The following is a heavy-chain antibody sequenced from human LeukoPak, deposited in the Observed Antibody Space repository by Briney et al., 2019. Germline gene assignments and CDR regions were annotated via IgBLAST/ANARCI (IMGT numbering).Heavy chain of an antibody. Sequence: GGSLRLSCAASGFTFSNAWMSWVRQAPGKGLEWVGRIKSKTDGGTTDYAAPVKGRFTISRDDSKNTLYLQMNSLKTEDTAVYYCAFYYFGTRRFDPWGQGTLVTVSS. CDR2: IKSKTDGGTT. CDR3: AFYYFGTRRFDP. J-gene: IGHJ5*02. V-gene: IGHV3-15*01. CDR1: GFTFSNAW. D-gene: IGHD3-10*01.